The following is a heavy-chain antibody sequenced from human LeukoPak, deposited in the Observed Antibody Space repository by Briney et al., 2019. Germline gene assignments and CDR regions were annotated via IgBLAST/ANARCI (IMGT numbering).Heavy chain of an antibody. V-gene: IGHV3-53*01. CDR2: IYSGGST. CDR1: GFTVSSNY. Sequence: GGSLRLTCAASGFTVSSNYMSWVRQAPGKGLEWVSVIYSGGSTYYADSVKGRFTISRDNSKNTLYLQMNSLRAEDTAVYYCARDYGGSSPFDYWGQGTLVTVSS. J-gene: IGHJ4*02. CDR3: ARDYGGSSPFDY. D-gene: IGHD4-23*01.